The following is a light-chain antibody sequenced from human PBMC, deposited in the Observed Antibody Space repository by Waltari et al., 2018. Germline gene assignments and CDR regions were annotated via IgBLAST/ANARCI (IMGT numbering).Light chain of an antibody. Sequence: EIVLTQSPGTLSLSPGERATLSCRASQNVSNNYLAWYQQKPGQAPRLLIYGASSRATGIPGRFSGSGSGTDFTLTISRLWPEDFAMYYCQQYGSSSVTFGQGTKLEIK. CDR2: GAS. CDR3: QQYGSSSVT. J-gene: IGKJ2*01. CDR1: QNVSNNY. V-gene: IGKV3-20*01.